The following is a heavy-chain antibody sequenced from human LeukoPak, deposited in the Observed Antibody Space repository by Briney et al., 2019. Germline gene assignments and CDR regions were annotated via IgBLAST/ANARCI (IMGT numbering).Heavy chain of an antibody. CDR1: GFSVGTNY. J-gene: IGHJ3*02. Sequence: SGGSLRLSCAASGFSVGTNYMTWVRQAPGKGLEWVSVIYSGDNTYYADSVKGRFTISRDTPKNTLYLQMNSLRAEDTAVYYCARDTGSGYCSGGRCRGAFDIWGQGTMVTVSS. D-gene: IGHD2-15*01. CDR3: ARDTGSGYCSGGRCRGAFDI. V-gene: IGHV3-53*01. CDR2: IYSGDNT.